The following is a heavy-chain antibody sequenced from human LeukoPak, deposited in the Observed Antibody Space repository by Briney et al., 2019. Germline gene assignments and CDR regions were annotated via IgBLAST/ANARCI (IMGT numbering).Heavy chain of an antibody. V-gene: IGHV4-34*01. J-gene: IGHJ3*02. CDR3: ARMGPRVVVGTIIDAFDI. Sequence: PSETLSLTCAVYGGSFSGYYWSWIRQPPGKGLEWIGEINHSGSTNYNPSLKSRVTISVDTSKNQFSLKLSSVTAADTAVYYCARMGPRVVVGTIIDAFDIWGQGTMVTVSS. CDR2: INHSGST. D-gene: IGHD1-26*01. CDR1: GGSFSGYY.